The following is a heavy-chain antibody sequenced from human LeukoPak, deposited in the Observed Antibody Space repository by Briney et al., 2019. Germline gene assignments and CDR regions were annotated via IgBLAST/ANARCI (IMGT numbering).Heavy chain of an antibody. J-gene: IGHJ4*02. CDR1: GFRFSTFG. CDR3: AKDNPVLDS. Sequence: PGGSLRLSCAASGFRFSTFGMHWVRQTPGKGLEWVSHISKDETNKYYANSVKGRFTISRDTSKNTLFLQMNSLRVEDTAVYYCAKDNPVLDSWGQGTLVTVSS. V-gene: IGHV3-30*18. CDR2: ISKDETNK.